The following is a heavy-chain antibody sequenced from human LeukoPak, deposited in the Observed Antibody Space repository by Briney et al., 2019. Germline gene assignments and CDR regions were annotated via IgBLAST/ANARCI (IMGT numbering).Heavy chain of an antibody. CDR3: ASSPVLMVYAFDY. Sequence: SVKVSCKASGGTFNSYAISWVRQAPGQGLEWMGGIIPIFGTANYAQKFQGRVTITTDESTSTAYMELSSLRSEDTAVYYCASSPVLMVYAFDYWGQGTLVTVSS. J-gene: IGHJ4*02. D-gene: IGHD2-8*01. V-gene: IGHV1-69*05. CDR1: GGTFNSYA. CDR2: IIPIFGTA.